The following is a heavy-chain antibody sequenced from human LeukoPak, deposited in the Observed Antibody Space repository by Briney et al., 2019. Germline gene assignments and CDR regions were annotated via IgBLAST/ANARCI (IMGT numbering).Heavy chain of an antibody. Sequence: EYLKISCNGSGYSFTSSSTGWVRHTPRKGLEWMGIIYPGDSDTRYSPSFQGQVTISADKSISTAYLQWSSLKASDTAMYYCARTGDTADYWGQGTLVTVSS. CDR3: ARTGDTADY. J-gene: IGHJ4*02. CDR1: GYSFTSSS. V-gene: IGHV5-51*01. CDR2: IYPGDSDT. D-gene: IGHD5-18*01.